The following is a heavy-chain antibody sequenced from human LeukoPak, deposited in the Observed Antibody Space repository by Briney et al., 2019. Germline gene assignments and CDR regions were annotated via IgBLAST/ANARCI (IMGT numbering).Heavy chain of an antibody. CDR3: ARDRDSRYDFWSGYYLQYYYYGMGV. CDR2: IWYDGSNK. J-gene: IGHJ6*02. V-gene: IGHV3-33*08. Sequence: GGSLRLSCVVSGVTFSSHWMSWVRQAPGKGLEWVAVIWYDGSNKYYADSVKGRFTISRDNSKNTLYLQMNSLRAEDTAVYYCARDRDSRYDFWSGYYLQYYYYGMGVWGQGTTVTVSS. CDR1: GVTFSSHW. D-gene: IGHD3-3*01.